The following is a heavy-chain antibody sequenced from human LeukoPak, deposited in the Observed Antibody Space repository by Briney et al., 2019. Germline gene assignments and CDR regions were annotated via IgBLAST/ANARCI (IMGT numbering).Heavy chain of an antibody. V-gene: IGHV4-39*01. Sequence: SETLSLTCTVSGGSIDNSNGYFWVWLRQPPGKGLEWIGSISYVGQTFYNSSLESRVTLSVDKSRNQFSLQLRSVTAADTAVFYCARLVYSDPNYFDYWGQGSLVTVSS. D-gene: IGHD1-26*01. CDR2: ISYVGQT. CDR1: GGSIDNSNGYF. J-gene: IGHJ4*02. CDR3: ARLVYSDPNYFDY.